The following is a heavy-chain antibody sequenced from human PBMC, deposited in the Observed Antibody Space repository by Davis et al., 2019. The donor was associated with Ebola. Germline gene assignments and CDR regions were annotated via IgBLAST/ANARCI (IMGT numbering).Heavy chain of an antibody. CDR2: INQDGSEK. V-gene: IGHV3-7*03. J-gene: IGHJ4*02. Sequence: PGGSLRLSCAASGFTFSDHWMTWVRQAPGKGLQWVANINQDGSEKYYLESVAGRFTVSRDNARNSLYLQMNSLGAEDTGVYYCARDRTVPGIVLDYWGQGTLVTVSS. CDR1: GFTFSDHW. CDR3: ARDRTVPGIVLDY. D-gene: IGHD4-11*01.